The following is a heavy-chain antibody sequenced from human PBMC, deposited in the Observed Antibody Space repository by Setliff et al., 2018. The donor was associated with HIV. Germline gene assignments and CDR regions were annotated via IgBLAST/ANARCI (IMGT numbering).Heavy chain of an antibody. J-gene: IGHJ4*02. V-gene: IGHV3-30*04. Sequence: GGSLRLSCAASGFNFNNHAMHWVRQAPGKGPECVAVISDDGSAKYYGDSVKGRFTISRDNSKDTLYLDLNSLRSEDTAVYYCVRGPQFRPHWGQGTLVTVSS. CDR1: GFNFNNHA. CDR3: VRGPQFRPH. CDR2: ISDDGSAK.